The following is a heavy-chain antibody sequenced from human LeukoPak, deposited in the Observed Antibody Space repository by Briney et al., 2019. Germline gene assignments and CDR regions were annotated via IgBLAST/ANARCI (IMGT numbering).Heavy chain of an antibody. Sequence: GGSLRLSCAASGFTFSSYWMSWVRQAPGKGLEWVANIKQDGSEKYYVDSVKGRFTISRDNAKNSLYLQMNSLRAEDTAVYYCARDTPHYYGSGSYYNGNDAFDIWGQGTMVTVSS. CDR2: IKQDGSEK. J-gene: IGHJ3*02. V-gene: IGHV3-7*01. D-gene: IGHD3-10*01. CDR3: ARDTPHYYGSGSYYNGNDAFDI. CDR1: GFTFSSYW.